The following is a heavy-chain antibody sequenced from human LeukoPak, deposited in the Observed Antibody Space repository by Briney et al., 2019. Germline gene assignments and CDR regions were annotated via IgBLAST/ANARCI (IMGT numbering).Heavy chain of an antibody. J-gene: IGHJ5*02. V-gene: IGHV4-39*01. D-gene: IGHD6-13*01. Sequence: SAARSRTWWMSGGYGRSIGYDGRWILQHPGKGLEWIGSIYYSGSTYYNPSLKSRVTISVDTSKNQFSLKLSSVTAADTAVYYCARLSKQQLVQYWFDPWGQGTLVTVSS. CDR3: ARLSKQQLVQYWFDP. CDR1: GGYGRSIGYD. CDR2: IYYSGST.